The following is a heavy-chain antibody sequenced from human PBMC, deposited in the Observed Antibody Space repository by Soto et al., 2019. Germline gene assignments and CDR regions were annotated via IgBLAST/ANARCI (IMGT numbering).Heavy chain of an antibody. Sequence: EVHLVQSGGGLVQPGGSLRLSCAASGLSFSSSHMSGVRQVPGKGLEWISAIRGDGRSVYYVQSENGRFTISRDNYNNTASQRMKKLRFEDTAIYYCVRDRYTMSDFWSAFASDWGQGAQVIVTS. CDR3: VRDRYTMSDFWSAFASD. V-gene: IGHV3-23*02. CDR1: GLSFSSSH. J-gene: IGHJ4*02. D-gene: IGHD3-3*01. CDR2: IRGDGRSV.